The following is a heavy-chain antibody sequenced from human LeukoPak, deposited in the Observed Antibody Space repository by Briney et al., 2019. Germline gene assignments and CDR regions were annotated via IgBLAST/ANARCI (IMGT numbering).Heavy chain of an antibody. D-gene: IGHD6-19*01. CDR1: SGSISAYY. Sequence: PSETLSLTCTVSSGSISAYYWSWIRQPAGEGLEWIGHIYPSGNSNYNPSLKSRVTMSVDTSKNQFSLNLSSVTAADTAVYYCARAGRYSSGPTLWGQGTLVTVSS. J-gene: IGHJ4*02. CDR3: ARAGRYSSGPTL. V-gene: IGHV4-4*07. CDR2: IYPSGNS.